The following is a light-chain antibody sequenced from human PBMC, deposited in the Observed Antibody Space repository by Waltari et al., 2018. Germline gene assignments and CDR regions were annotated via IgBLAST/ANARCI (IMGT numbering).Light chain of an antibody. V-gene: IGLV2-14*01. CDR2: EVS. J-gene: IGLJ2*01. CDR3: SSYTRSDTVL. Sequence: QSALTQPASVSGFPGQSITISCTGTSRDVGGHNYAPWYQQHPGTAPKLMIYEVSYRPSGVSNRFSASKSGNTASLTISGLQADDEADYYCSSYTRSDTVLFGGGTKLSVL. CDR1: SRDVGGHNY.